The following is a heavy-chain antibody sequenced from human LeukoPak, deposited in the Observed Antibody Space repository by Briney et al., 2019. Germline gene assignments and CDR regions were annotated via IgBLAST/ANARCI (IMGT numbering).Heavy chain of an antibody. CDR2: IFHSGIT. D-gene: IGHD6-25*01. CDR1: GVSISPYY. V-gene: IGHV4-59*01. J-gene: IGHJ4*02. Sequence: SETLSLTCSVSGVSISPYYWSWFRQPPGKGLEWIGYIFHSGITTYNPSLKSRVTISLDSSKNQFFLRLTSVTAADTAMYYCARAETLAAIYFDFWGQGSLVTVSS. CDR3: ARAETLAAIYFDF.